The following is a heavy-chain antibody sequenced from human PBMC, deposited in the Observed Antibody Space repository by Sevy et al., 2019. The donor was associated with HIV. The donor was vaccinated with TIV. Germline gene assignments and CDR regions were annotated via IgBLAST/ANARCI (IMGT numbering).Heavy chain of an antibody. CDR1: GFTFSNTW. CDR2: IKSKTDGGIT. V-gene: IGHV3-15*01. D-gene: IGHD1-26*01. J-gene: IGHJ6*03. CDR3: TKVMEIGQELKSYYMDV. Sequence: GGSLRLSFAASGFTFSNTWMSWIRQAPGKGLEWVGRIKSKTDGGITDYAAPVKGRFSISRDDSKNTLYLQMSSLKTEDTALYYCTKVMEIGQELKSYYMDVWGKGTTVTVSS.